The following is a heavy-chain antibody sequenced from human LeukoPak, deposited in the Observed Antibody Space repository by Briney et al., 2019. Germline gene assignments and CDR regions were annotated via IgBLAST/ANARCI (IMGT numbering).Heavy chain of an antibody. D-gene: IGHD1-14*01. CDR2: IRASDDTT. CDR1: GFTFSTSA. Sequence: GGSLRLSCEVFGFTFSTSAMSWVRQAPGKGLEWVSGIRASDDTTYYVNSVRGRFTISRDNAKNTLYLQMNSLRADDTSVFYCARGGDNHGFDIWGQGTMVTVSS. V-gene: IGHV3-23*01. J-gene: IGHJ3*02. CDR3: ARGGDNHGFDI.